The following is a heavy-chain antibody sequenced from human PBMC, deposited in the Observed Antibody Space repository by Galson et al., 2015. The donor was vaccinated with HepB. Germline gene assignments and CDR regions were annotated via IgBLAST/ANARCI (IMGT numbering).Heavy chain of an antibody. V-gene: IGHV3-21*01. CDR3: ARDTYCSGGSCYSGRYFQH. CDR2: ISSSSSYI. Sequence: SLRLSCAASGFTFSDYSMNWVRQAPGKGLEWVSSISSSSSYIYSADSVKGRFIISRDNARNSLSLQMNSLRAEDTAVYYCARDTYCSGGSCYSGRYFQHWGQGTLVTVSS. J-gene: IGHJ1*01. CDR1: GFTFSDYS. D-gene: IGHD2-15*01.